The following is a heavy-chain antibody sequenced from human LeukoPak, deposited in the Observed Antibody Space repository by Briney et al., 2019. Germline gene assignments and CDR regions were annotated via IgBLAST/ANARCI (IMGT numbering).Heavy chain of an antibody. CDR2: RSGSGGGT. V-gene: IGHV3-23*01. D-gene: IGHD3-10*01. J-gene: IGHJ4*02. Sequence: GGALGLSCAGSGITLSNYGMSWVRQAPGRGREWVAGRSGSGGGTNYSDSVQGRFTISRDNPKNTLYLQMNSLRAEDWAVYFCARRGVVIRVFLVGFHKEAYYFDSWGQGALVTVSS. CDR1: GITLSNYG. CDR3: ARRGVVIRVFLVGFHKEAYYFDS.